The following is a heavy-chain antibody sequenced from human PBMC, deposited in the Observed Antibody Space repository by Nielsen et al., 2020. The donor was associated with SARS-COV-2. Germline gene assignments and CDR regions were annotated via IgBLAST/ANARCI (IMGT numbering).Heavy chain of an antibody. V-gene: IGHV1-69*06. CDR3: ASRANYYDSSGYLPDY. CDR1: GGTFSSYA. CDR2: IIPIFGTA. D-gene: IGHD3-22*01. Sequence: SVKVSCKASGGTFSSYAISWVRQAPGQGLEWMGGIIPIFGTANYAQKFQGRVTITADKSTSTAYMELSSLRSEDTAVYYCASRANYYDSSGYLPDYWGQGTLVTVSS. J-gene: IGHJ4*02.